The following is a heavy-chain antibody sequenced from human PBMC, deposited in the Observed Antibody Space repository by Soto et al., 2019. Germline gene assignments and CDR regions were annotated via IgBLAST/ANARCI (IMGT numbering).Heavy chain of an antibody. J-gene: IGHJ4*02. CDR2: IGPESGAT. CDR1: GYTFTGHY. V-gene: IGHV1-2*02. D-gene: IGHD3-22*01. CDR3: GRGRRGQIVVCY. Sequence: ASVKVSCKASGYTFTGHYIHWVRQAPEQGPEWMGEIGPESGATRYAQKFQGRVTMTRDMSITTVYMELNNLSPDDTAVYYCGRGRRGQIVVCYWGQGTPFTVSA.